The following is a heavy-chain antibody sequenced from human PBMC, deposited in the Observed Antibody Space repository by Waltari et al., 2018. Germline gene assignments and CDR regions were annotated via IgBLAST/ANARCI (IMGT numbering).Heavy chain of an antibody. V-gene: IGHV4-34*01. CDR3: ARGLRFSEWSSERLSYYFHGSDV. D-gene: IGHD3-3*01. CDR2: INHSGYT. J-gene: IGHJ6*02. CDR1: GWSFDGYH. Sequence: QVQLQQWGAGLLKPKQTLSLTCGVHGWSFDGYHWSWFRQSPGKGLEWIGEINHSGYTNYNPSLKSRLTISLDTSQNQFSLKVRSVTAADTGVYYCARGLRFSEWSSERLSYYFHGSDVWGQGTAVTVSS.